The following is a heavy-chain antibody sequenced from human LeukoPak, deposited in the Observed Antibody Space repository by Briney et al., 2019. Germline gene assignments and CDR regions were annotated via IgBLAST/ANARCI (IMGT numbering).Heavy chain of an antibody. Sequence: PSETLSLTGTVPGGSISTYWWTWIRQPPGKGLEWIGFVYYTGSANYNPSLRSRVTISVDTSKNQFSLKLTSVTAADTAVYYCARDPLNDYGDYGGDEWGQRALVTVSS. CDR2: VYYTGSA. J-gene: IGHJ4*02. V-gene: IGHV4-59*01. CDR1: GGSISTYW. CDR3: ARDPLNDYGDYGGDE. D-gene: IGHD4-17*01.